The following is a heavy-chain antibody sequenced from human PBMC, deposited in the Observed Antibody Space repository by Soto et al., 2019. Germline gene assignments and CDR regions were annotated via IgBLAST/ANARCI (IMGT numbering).Heavy chain of an antibody. Sequence: ASVKVSCKASGYSFANNDVSWVRQATGQGLEWMGWMNPGSGDTGYAQKFQGRVTMTRDISIATAYLELSSLRSDDTAIYYCARMATFGSLNWFDPWGQGTLVTVSS. J-gene: IGHJ5*02. V-gene: IGHV1-8*01. D-gene: IGHD3-16*01. CDR2: MNPGSGDT. CDR3: ARMATFGSLNWFDP. CDR1: GYSFANND.